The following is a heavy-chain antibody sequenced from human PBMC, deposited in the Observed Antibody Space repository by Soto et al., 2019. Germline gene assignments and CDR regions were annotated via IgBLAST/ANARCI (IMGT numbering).Heavy chain of an antibody. V-gene: IGHV3-23*01. J-gene: IGHJ3*02. CDR1: GFTYSSHG. Sequence: EAQLLESGGELIQPGGSLRLSCAASGFTYSSHGMSWVRQAPGKGLEWIAGLSRGGGSTYYADSVKGRFTISRDNSKNTLELIMNSLRVEDTVLYYCARDGQYRTDGFDIWGQGTMVTVSS. D-gene: IGHD5-12*01. CDR3: ARDGQYRTDGFDI. CDR2: LSRGGGST.